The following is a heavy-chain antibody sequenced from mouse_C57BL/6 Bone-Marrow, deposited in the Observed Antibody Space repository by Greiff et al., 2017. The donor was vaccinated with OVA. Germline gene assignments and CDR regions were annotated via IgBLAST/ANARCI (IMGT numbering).Heavy chain of an antibody. CDR1: GYTFTSYW. V-gene: IGHV1-53*01. D-gene: IGHD1-1*01. CDR3: ARWDYGSSHWYFDV. J-gene: IGHJ1*03. Sequence: QVHVKQPGTELVKPGASVKLSCKASGYTFTSYWMHWVKQRPGQGLEWIGNINPSNGGTNYNEKFKSKATLTVDKSSSTAYMQLSSLTSEDSAVYYCARWDYGSSHWYFDVWGTGTTVTVSS. CDR2: INPSNGGT.